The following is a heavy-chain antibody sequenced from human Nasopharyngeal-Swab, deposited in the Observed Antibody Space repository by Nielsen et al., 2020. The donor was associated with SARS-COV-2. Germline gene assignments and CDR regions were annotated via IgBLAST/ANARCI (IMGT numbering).Heavy chain of an antibody. CDR3: AKALSANNWNYYYYGMDV. D-gene: IGHD1-20*01. CDR1: GFTFSSYG. Sequence: LSLTCAASGFTFSSYGMHWVRQAPGKGLEWVAVISYDGSNKYYADSVKGRFTISRDNSKNTLYLQMNSLRAEDTAVYYCAKALSANNWNYYYYGMDVWGQGTTVTVSS. V-gene: IGHV3-30*18. CDR2: ISYDGSNK. J-gene: IGHJ6*02.